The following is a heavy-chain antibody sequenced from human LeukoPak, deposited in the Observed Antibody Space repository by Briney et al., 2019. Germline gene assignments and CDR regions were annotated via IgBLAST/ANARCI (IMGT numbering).Heavy chain of an antibody. J-gene: IGHJ3*02. CDR2: MYHSGST. Sequence: SETLSLTCSVSGYSISSAYYWGWIRQPPGKGLEWIGTMYHSGSTNYNPSLKSRVTISVDTSKNQFSLKLSSVTAADTAVYYCARAWIQLPLGAFDIWGQGTMVTVSS. D-gene: IGHD5-18*01. V-gene: IGHV4-38-2*02. CDR1: GYSISSAYY. CDR3: ARAWIQLPLGAFDI.